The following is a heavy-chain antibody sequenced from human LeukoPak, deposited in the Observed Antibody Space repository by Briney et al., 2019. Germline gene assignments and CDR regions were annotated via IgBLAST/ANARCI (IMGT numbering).Heavy chain of an antibody. CDR3: AREIWAVADPWGYYFDY. CDR1: GYTFTSYA. V-gene: IGHV7-4-1*02. J-gene: IGHJ4*02. D-gene: IGHD6-19*01. CDR2: INTNTGNP. Sequence: GASVKVSCKASGYTFTSYAMNWVRQAPGQGLEWMGWINTNTGNPTYAQGFTGRFVFSLDTSVSTAYLQISSLKAEDTAVYYCAREIWAVADPWGYYFDYWGQGTLVTVSS.